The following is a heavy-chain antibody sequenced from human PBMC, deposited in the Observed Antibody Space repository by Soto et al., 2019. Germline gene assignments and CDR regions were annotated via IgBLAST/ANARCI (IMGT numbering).Heavy chain of an antibody. CDR1: GGSISSYY. V-gene: IGHV4-59*08. J-gene: IGHJ5*02. CDR2: IYYSGST. CDR3: ARAPTPDYDFWSGYYTRNWFDP. D-gene: IGHD3-3*01. Sequence: SETRSLTCTVAGGSISSYYWSWIRQPPGKGLEWIGYIYYSGSTNYNPSLKSRVTISVDTSKNQFSLKLSSVTAADTAVYYCARAPTPDYDFWSGYYTRNWFDPWGQGTLVTVSS.